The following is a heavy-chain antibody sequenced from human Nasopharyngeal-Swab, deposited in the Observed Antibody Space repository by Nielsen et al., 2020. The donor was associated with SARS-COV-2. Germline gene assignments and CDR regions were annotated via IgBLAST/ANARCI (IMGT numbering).Heavy chain of an antibody. CDR2: ISSRSSNI. D-gene: IGHD5-18*01. CDR3: ARSGYRLDYYSMDV. Sequence: GESLKISCAASGFTFSSYGMHWVRQAPGKGLEWVSYISSRSSNIYYADSVKGRFTISRDNAKNSLYLQMNILRDEDTAVYYCARSGYRLDYYSMDVWGQGTTVTVSS. CDR1: GFTFSSYG. V-gene: IGHV3-48*02. J-gene: IGHJ6*02.